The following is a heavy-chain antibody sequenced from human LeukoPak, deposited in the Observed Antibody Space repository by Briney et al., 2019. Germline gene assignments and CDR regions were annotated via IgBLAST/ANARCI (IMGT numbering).Heavy chain of an antibody. CDR3: ARNRGTSD. Sequence: PGGSLRLSCAASGFTFSNYWMTWMRQAPGKGLEWVANINLDGSETYYVDSVQGRFTISRDNAKNSLYLQMNSQGGEDTALYYCARNRGTSDWGQGTLVTVTS. CDR1: GFTFSNYW. J-gene: IGHJ4*02. CDR2: INLDGSET. D-gene: IGHD1-1*01. V-gene: IGHV3-7*01.